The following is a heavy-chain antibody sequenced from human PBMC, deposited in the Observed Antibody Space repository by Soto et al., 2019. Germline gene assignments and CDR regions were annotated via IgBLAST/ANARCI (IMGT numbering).Heavy chain of an antibody. CDR1: GFTFSGYA. Sequence: GGSLRLSCAASGFTFSGYAVHWVRQAPGRGLEWLAVISYDGLNKYYADSVKGRFAISRDTSQNMLYLQMNSLRPEDTAVYYCARDVTLYNHYYHSHGPSDYWGQGTLVTVSS. CDR3: ARDVTLYNHYYHSHGPSDY. D-gene: IGHD3-22*01. J-gene: IGHJ4*02. V-gene: IGHV3-30*09. CDR2: ISYDGLNK.